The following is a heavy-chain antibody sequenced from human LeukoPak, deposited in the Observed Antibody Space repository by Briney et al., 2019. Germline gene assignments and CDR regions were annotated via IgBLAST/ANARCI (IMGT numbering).Heavy chain of an antibody. D-gene: IGHD2-2*01. Sequence: ASVKVSCRASGYTFTSYGISWVRQAPGQGLEWMGWIGAYNGNTNYAQKLQGRVTMTTDTSTSTAYMELRSLRSDDTAVYYCARDSPLGYCSSTSCPIDYWGQGTLVTVSS. CDR2: IGAYNGNT. V-gene: IGHV1-18*01. CDR3: ARDSPLGYCSSTSCPIDY. J-gene: IGHJ4*02. CDR1: GYTFTSYG.